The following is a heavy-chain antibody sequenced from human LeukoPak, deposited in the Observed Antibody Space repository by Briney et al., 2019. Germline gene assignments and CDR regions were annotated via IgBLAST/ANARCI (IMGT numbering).Heavy chain of an antibody. CDR1: GYTFTSYG. J-gene: IGHJ4*02. CDR2: ISAYNGNT. Sequence: ASVRVSCKASGYTFTSYGISWVRQAPGQGLEWMGWISAYNGNTNYAQKLQGRLTMTTDTSTNTAYMEVRSLRSDDTAVYYCARDRSDYYGGSGYYPPIDYWGQGTLVTVSS. CDR3: ARDRSDYYGGSGYYPPIDY. V-gene: IGHV1-18*01. D-gene: IGHD3-22*01.